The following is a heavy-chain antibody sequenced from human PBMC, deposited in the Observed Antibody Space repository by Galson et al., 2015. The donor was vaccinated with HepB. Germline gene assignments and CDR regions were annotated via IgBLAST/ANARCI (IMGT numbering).Heavy chain of an antibody. CDR2: IWYDGSNK. D-gene: IGHD3-10*01. J-gene: IGHJ4*02. V-gene: IGHV3-33*08. CDR3: ARDARSITRFDY. Sequence: SLRLSCAASGFTFSSYGMHWVRQAPGKGLEWVAVIWYDGSNKYYADSVKGRFTISRDNSKNTLYLQMNSLRAEDTAVYYCARDARSITRFDYWGQGTLVTVSS. CDR1: GFTFSSYG.